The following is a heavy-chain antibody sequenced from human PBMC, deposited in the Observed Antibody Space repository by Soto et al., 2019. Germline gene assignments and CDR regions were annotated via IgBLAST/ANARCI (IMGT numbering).Heavy chain of an antibody. Sequence: QVHLVQSGVEVKKPGASVIVSCKTSGYTFTHHGISWLRQAPGQGLEWMGWISGYNADTMYAQNFQGRGTLIIDKLTSNAYMDLRSLTSDDTAVYYCARDPSNTSGRYQFFDSWGQGTLVTVSS. D-gene: IGHD3-22*01. CDR3: ARDPSNTSGRYQFFDS. CDR1: GYTFTHHG. J-gene: IGHJ4*02. CDR2: ISGYNADT. V-gene: IGHV1-18*01.